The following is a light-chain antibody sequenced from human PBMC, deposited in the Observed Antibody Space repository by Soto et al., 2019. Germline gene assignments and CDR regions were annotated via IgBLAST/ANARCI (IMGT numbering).Light chain of an antibody. V-gene: IGKV1-6*01. CDR3: VQDYNYPIT. J-gene: IGKJ5*01. CDR1: QGIRSA. Sequence: QMTQSPSSLSASVGDRVTLTCRASQGIRSALAWYQQKPGQAPKVVIYAASILQSGVPPRFSGSGSGADFTLTISSLQPEDFATYYCVQDYNYPITFGQGTRLDIK. CDR2: AAS.